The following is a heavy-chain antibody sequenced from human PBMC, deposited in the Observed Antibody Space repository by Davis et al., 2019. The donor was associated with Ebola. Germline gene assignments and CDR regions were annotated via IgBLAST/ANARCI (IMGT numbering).Heavy chain of an antibody. J-gene: IGHJ4*02. D-gene: IGHD2-2*01. CDR3: AKNLDSTSWYAGRGFDY. CDR1: AFTLGDAW. V-gene: IGHV3-15*01. Sequence: GGSLRLSCTASAFTLGDAWMGWVRQAPGKGLEWVGRIKSKSDGGTTDHAPPVRGRFIISRDESRNTLYLQMTSLRAEDTAVYYCAKNLDSTSWYAGRGFDYWGQGTLVTVSS. CDR2: IKSKSDGGTT.